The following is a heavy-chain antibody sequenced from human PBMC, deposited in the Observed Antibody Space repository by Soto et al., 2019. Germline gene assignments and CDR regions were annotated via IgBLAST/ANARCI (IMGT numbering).Heavy chain of an antibody. D-gene: IGHD3-9*01. J-gene: IGHJ4*02. V-gene: IGHV3-73*01. CDR3: SRDDSDWFFN. CDR2: IGSRGESYAT. CDR1: GFTFSSYG. Sequence: GGSLRLSCAASGFTFSSYGMQWVRQASGKGLEWLGRIGSRGESYATTYDGSVKGRFTISRDDSKKTADLQMNSLESEDTAVYYCSRDDSDWFFNWGRGTLVTVSS.